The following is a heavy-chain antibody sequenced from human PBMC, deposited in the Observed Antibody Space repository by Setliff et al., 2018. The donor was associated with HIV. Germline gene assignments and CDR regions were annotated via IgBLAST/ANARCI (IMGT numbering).Heavy chain of an antibody. Sequence: GGSLRLSCAASGFTFSSYSMNWVRQAPGKGLEWVSYISSSSSTIYYADSVKGRFTISRDNAKNSLYLQMNSLRAEDTAVYYCARVPYDILTGTTNADFDYWGQGTLVTVSS. D-gene: IGHD3-9*01. CDR1: GFTFSSYS. J-gene: IGHJ4*02. CDR2: ISSSSSTI. V-gene: IGHV3-48*01. CDR3: ARVPYDILTGTTNADFDY.